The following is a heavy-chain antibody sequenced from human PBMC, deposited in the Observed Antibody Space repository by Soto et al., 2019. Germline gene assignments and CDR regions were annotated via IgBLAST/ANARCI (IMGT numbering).Heavy chain of an antibody. J-gene: IGHJ4*02. CDR2: INPSGGST. CDR3: ARLAMVRGVNPPRGY. Sequence: ASVKVSCKASGYTFTSYYMHWVRQAPGQGLEWMGIINPSGGSTSYAQKFQGRVTMTRDTSTSTVYMELSSLRSEDTAVYYCARLAMVRGVNPPRGYWGQGTLVTVSS. D-gene: IGHD3-10*01. V-gene: IGHV1-46*03. CDR1: GYTFTSYY.